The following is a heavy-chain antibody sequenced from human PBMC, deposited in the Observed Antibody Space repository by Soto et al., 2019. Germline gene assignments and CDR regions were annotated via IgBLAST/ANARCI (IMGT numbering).Heavy chain of an antibody. J-gene: IGHJ3*02. CDR2: LYDGSSR. CDR1: GFTVSSNY. Sequence: PGGSLRLSCAASGFTVSSNYMSWVRQAPGKGLGGVSVLYDGSSRYYADSVRGRFTISRDNSKNTLYLQMNSLRVEDTAVYYCARPVRPYTDDWYFGTASDIWGQGTMVTVSS. D-gene: IGHD3-9*01. CDR3: ARPVRPYTDDWYFGTASDI. V-gene: IGHV3-66*04.